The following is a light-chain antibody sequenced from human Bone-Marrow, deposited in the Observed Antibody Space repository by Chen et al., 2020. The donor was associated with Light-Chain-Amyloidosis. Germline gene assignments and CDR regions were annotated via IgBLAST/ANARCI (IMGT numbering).Light chain of an antibody. CDR1: QTIISRY. V-gene: IGKV3-20*01. CDR3: QQYGNSPWT. Sequence: EIVLTQSPGTLSLSPGERATLSCRASQTIISRYLAWYQQKPGQAPRLLVYGASSRATGVPDRFSGSGSGTDFSLTISRLEPEDFAVYYCQQYGNSPWTFGQGTKVEIK. J-gene: IGKJ1*01. CDR2: GAS.